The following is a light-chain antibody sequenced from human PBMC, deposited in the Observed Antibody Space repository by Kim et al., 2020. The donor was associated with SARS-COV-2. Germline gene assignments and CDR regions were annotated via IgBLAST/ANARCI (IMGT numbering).Light chain of an antibody. J-gene: IGLJ2*01. CDR1: SLRHYY. CDR2: GKS. V-gene: IGLV3-19*01. CDR3: NSRDSNTNHLV. Sequence: AWGQTVMITCQGNSLRHYYASWYQQKPGQATVVVIYGKSNRLSGIPDRFSGSNSGDTASLTITGAQAEDEADYYCNSRDSNTNHLVFGGGTKLTVL.